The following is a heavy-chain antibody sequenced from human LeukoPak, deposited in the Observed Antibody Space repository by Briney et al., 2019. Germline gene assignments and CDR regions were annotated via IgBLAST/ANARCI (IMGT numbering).Heavy chain of an antibody. CDR3: ARDPGSSYFDY. Sequence: PSETLSLTCAVSGGSISSYYWSWIRQPARKGLEWIGRIYTSGSTNYNPSLKSRVTISVDKSKNQFSLKLSSVTAADTAVYYCARDPGSSYFDYWGQGTLVTVSS. J-gene: IGHJ4*02. V-gene: IGHV4-4*07. CDR1: GGSISSYY. D-gene: IGHD1-26*01. CDR2: IYTSGST.